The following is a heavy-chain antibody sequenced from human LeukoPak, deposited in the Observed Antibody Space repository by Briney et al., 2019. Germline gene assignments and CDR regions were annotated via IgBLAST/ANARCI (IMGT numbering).Heavy chain of an antibody. V-gene: IGHV3-23*01. CDR2: ISGSGGST. J-gene: IGHJ3*02. Sequence: GGSLRLSCAASGFTFSSYAMSWVRQAPGKGLEWVSAISGSGGSTYYADSVKGRFTISRDNSKNTLYLQMNSLRAEDTAVYYCAKRYYYGSSGYPDAFDIWGQGTMVTVSS. D-gene: IGHD3-22*01. CDR1: GFTFSSYA. CDR3: AKRYYYGSSGYPDAFDI.